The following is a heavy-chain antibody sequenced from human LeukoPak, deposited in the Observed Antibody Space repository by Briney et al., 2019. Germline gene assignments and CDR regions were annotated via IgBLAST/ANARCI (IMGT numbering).Heavy chain of an antibody. CDR2: IKEDGSDK. CDR1: GFSFSNYW. J-gene: IGHJ4*02. V-gene: IGHV3-7*01. D-gene: IGHD6-19*01. Sequence: PGGSLRLSCAASGFSFSNYWMTRVRQAPGKGLEWVANIKEDGSDKHYVDSVKGRFTISRDNAANSLYLQMTSLRADDTAVYFCARIKDRSWPFDYWGQGTLVTVSS. CDR3: ARIKDRSWPFDY.